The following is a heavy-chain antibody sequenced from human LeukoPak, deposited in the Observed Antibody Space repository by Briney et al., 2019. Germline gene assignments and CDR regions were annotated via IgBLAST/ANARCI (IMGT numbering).Heavy chain of an antibody. CDR1: GFTVSSNY. J-gene: IGHJ3*02. V-gene: IGHV3-66*01. Sequence: GGSLRLSCAASGFTVSSNYMSWVRQAPGKGLEWVSVIYSGGSTYYADSVKGRFTISRDNSKSTLYLQMNSLRAEDTAVYYCARANYYDSSGYIGDDAFDIWGQGTMVTVSS. CDR2: IYSGGST. CDR3: ARANYYDSSGYIGDDAFDI. D-gene: IGHD3-22*01.